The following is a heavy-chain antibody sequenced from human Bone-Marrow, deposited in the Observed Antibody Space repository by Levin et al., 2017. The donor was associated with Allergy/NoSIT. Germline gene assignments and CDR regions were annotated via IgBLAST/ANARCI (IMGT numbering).Heavy chain of an antibody. CDR1: GFTFSSYW. D-gene: IGHD3-3*01. Sequence: GESLKISCAASGFTFSSYWMSWVRQAPGKGLEWVANIKQDGSEKYYVDSVKGRFTISRDNAKNSLYLQMNSLRAEDTAVYYCARDRYYDFWSGYPTSYYYYYYMDVWGKGTTVTVSS. J-gene: IGHJ6*03. CDR3: ARDRYYDFWSGYPTSYYYYYYMDV. CDR2: IKQDGSEK. V-gene: IGHV3-7*03.